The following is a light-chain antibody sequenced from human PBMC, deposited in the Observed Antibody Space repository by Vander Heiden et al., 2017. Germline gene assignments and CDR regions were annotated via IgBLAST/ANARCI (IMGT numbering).Light chain of an antibody. CDR2: AAS. J-gene: IGKJ1*01. V-gene: IGKV1-8*01. CDR3: LPDARCPRT. Sequence: AFRMTQSPSSFSASTGTRVTIPCRAIQVISSYLAWSQHKPGKSPKLLIYAASTLQSWVPSRFSGSGSGTNFHFPFRCLQSEDFATYYRLPDARCPRTFGQGTKVEIK. CDR1: QVISSY.